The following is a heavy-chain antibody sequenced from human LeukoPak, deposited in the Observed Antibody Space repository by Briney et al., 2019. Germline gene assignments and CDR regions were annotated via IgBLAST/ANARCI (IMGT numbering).Heavy chain of an antibody. CDR2: IYPGDSDT. J-gene: IGHJ4*02. D-gene: IGHD2-15*01. V-gene: IGHV5-51*01. Sequence: PGESLKISCKGSGYSFTSYWIGWVRQMPGRGLEWMGIIYPGDSDTRYSPSFQGQVTISADKSISTAYLQWSSLKASDTAMYYCARLRVAATTETFHFDYWGQGTLVTISS. CDR3: ARLRVAATTETFHFDY. CDR1: GYSFTSYW.